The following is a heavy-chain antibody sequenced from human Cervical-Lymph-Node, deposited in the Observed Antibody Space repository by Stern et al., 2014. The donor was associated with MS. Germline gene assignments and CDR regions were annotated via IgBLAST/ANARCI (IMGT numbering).Heavy chain of an antibody. CDR2: IRWNGGSR. D-gene: IGHD3-16*02. V-gene: IGHV3-9*01. CDR3: AKTLGRSYHDPFDM. CDR1: GFTFADYA. Sequence: EVQLVESGGGLVQPGRSLRLSCVASGFTFADYAMHWVRHAPATGHARVSGIRWNGGSRNSADSVKDRVTISRDNAKNALYLQMSRLRPEDTAFYYGAKTLGRSYHDPFDMWGQGTMVSVSS. J-gene: IGHJ3*02.